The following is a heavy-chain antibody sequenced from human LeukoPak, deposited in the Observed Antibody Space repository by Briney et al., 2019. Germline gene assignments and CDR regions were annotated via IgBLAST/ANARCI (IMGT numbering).Heavy chain of an antibody. CDR2: IYHSGST. CDR1: GHSISSGYY. Sequence: SETLSLTCTVSGHSISSGYYWGWIRQPPGKGLEWIGSIYHSGSTYYNPSLKSRVTISVDTSKTQFSLKLSSVTAADTAVYYCARDPAIVIAARGAFDIWGQGTMVTVSS. CDR3: ARDPAIVIAARGAFDI. D-gene: IGHD6-6*01. V-gene: IGHV4-38-2*02. J-gene: IGHJ3*02.